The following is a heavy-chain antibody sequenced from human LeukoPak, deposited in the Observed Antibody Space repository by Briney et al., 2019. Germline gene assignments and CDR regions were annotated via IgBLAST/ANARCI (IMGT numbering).Heavy chain of an antibody. CDR3: ASKDSSGWYEEA. CDR2: INPSGGST. D-gene: IGHD6-19*01. Sequence: ASVKVSCKASGYTFTTYYMHWVRQAPGQGLEWMGVINPSGGSTSYAQKFQGRITMTRDTSTSTVYVELGSLRSEDSAVYYCASKDSSGWYEEAWGQGTLVTVSS. CDR1: GYTFTTYY. V-gene: IGHV1-46*01. J-gene: IGHJ5*02.